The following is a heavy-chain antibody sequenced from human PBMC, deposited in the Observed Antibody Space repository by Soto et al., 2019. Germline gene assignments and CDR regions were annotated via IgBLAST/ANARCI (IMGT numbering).Heavy chain of an antibody. J-gene: IGHJ4*02. CDR3: AKESDYYSNSKWSFDS. D-gene: IGHD2-21*01. CDR1: GFTFSHHG. CDR2: VSSDGSIT. V-gene: IGHV3-30*18. Sequence: QVQLVESGGGVVQPGRSLRLSCAAPGFTFSHHGMHWVRQAPGKGLEWLTVVSSDGSITYDADSVRGRFAISRDNSKNTLYLQMNSLRTEDTAVYYCAKESDYYSNSKWSFDSWGQGILVTVSS.